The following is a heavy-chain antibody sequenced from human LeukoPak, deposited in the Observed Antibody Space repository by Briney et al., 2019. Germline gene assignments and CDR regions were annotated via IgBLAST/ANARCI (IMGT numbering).Heavy chain of an antibody. V-gene: IGHV3-30*18. J-gene: IGHJ4*02. D-gene: IGHD3-22*01. CDR1: GFTFSSYG. CDR2: ISYDGSNK. Sequence: GGSLRPSCAASGFTFSSYGMHWVRQAPGKGLEWVAVISYDGSNKYYADSVKGRFTISRDNSKSTLYLQMNSLRAEDTAVYYCAKDGKTYYYDSSAYYFDYWGQGTLVTVSS. CDR3: AKDGKTYYYDSSAYYFDY.